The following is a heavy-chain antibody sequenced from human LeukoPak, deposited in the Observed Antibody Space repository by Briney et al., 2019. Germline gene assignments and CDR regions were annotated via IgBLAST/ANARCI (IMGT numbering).Heavy chain of an antibody. CDR3: ARQIAYYYNSSGYYTTDY. CDR2: IYYDGSDK. J-gene: IGHJ4*02. Sequence: GGSLRLSCAASGFTFSSYGMHWVRQAPGKGLEWVAIIYYDGSDKYYADSVKGRFTISRDNSKDTLYLQMNSLRAEDTAVYYCARQIAYYYNSSGYYTTDYWGQGTLVTVSS. V-gene: IGHV3-33*01. D-gene: IGHD3-22*01. CDR1: GFTFSSYG.